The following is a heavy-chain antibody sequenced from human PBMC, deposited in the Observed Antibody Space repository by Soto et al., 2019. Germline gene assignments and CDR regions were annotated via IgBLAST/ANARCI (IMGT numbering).Heavy chain of an antibody. Sequence: GGSLRLSCAAAGFTGSSYYMSWVRQAPGEGLEWVSVIYSAGSADFADSVKGRFTISRYNSKNTLYLQMSSLRAEDTAVYYCARVPSSNYPSFHYWGAGPLFT. V-gene: IGHV3-66*01. J-gene: IGHJ4*02. CDR1: GFTGSSYY. CDR3: ARVPSSNYPSFHY. CDR2: IYSAGSA. D-gene: IGHD2-2*01.